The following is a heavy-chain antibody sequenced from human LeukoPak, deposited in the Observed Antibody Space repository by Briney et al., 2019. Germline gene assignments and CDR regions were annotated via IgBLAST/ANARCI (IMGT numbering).Heavy chain of an antibody. V-gene: IGHV3-30*04. D-gene: IGHD3-10*01. CDR2: ISDDGNDQ. J-gene: IGHJ6*03. CDR1: GFIFSNYA. CDR3: ARASGYYYMDV. Sequence: GGSLRLSCAASGFIFSNYAMHWVRQAPDKGLEWVAIISDDGNDQFYANSLKDRFTVSRDNSNNTVYLQMNSLRPEDTAVYYCARASGYYYMDVWGKGTTVTVSS.